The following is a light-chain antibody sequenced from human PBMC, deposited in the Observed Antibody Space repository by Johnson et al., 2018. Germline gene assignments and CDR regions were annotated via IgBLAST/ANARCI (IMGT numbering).Light chain of an antibody. CDR2: ENN. V-gene: IGLV1-51*02. CDR3: GTWDSSWSAGNV. Sequence: QSVLTQPPSVSAAPGQKVTISCSGSSSNIGNNYVSWYQQLPGTAPKLLIYENNKRPSGIPDRFSGSKSGTSATLGITGLQTGEEADYYCGTWDSSWSAGNVFGTGTKVTVL. CDR1: SSNIGNNY. J-gene: IGLJ1*01.